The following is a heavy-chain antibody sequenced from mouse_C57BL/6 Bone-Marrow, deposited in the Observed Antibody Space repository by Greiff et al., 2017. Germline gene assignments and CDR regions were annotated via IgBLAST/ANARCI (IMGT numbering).Heavy chain of an antibody. J-gene: IGHJ4*01. D-gene: IGHD1-1*01. Sequence: VQLQQSGTVLARPGASVKMSCKTSGYTFTSYWMHWVKQRPGQGLEWIGAIYPGNSDTTYNQKFKGKAKLTAVTSASTAYMELSSLTNEGSAVYYCTRGYYYGSIYYAVDYWGQGTSGTVSS. V-gene: IGHV1-5*01. CDR3: TRGYYYGSIYYAVDY. CDR2: IYPGNSDT. CDR1: GYTFTSYW.